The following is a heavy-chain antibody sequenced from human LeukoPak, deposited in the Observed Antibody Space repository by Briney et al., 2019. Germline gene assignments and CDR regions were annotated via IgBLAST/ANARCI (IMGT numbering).Heavy chain of an antibody. CDR1: GGSISSYY. CDR2: IYYSGST. V-gene: IGHV4-59*01. Sequence: PSETLSLTCTVSGGSISSYYWSWIRQPPGKGLEWIGYIYYSGSTNYNPSLKSRVTISVDTPKNQFSLKLSSVTAADTAVYYCARDVLAAAGTELWGQGTLVTVSS. J-gene: IGHJ4*02. D-gene: IGHD6-13*01. CDR3: ARDVLAAAGTEL.